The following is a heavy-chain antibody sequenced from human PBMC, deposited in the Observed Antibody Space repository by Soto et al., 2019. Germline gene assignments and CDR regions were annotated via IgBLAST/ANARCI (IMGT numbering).Heavy chain of an antibody. D-gene: IGHD6-19*01. CDR3: ERHLQWLAEENWFDP. Sequence: PSETPSLTCTVSGGSISSSSYYWGWIRQPPGKGLEWIGSIYYSGSTYYNPSLKSRVTISVDTSKNKFSLKLSSVTAADTAVYYCERHLQWLAEENWFDPWGQGTLVTVSS. J-gene: IGHJ5*02. CDR1: GGSISSSSYY. CDR2: IYYSGST. V-gene: IGHV4-39*01.